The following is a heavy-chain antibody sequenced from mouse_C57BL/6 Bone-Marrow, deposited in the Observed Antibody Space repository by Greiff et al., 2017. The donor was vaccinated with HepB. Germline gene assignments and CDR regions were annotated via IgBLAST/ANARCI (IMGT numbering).Heavy chain of an antibody. CDR3: ARTRTTVVPYWYFDV. J-gene: IGHJ1*03. CDR1: GFSLTSYA. Sequence: VKLMESGPGLVAPSQSLSITCTVSGFSLTSYAISWVRQPPGKGLEWLGVIWTGGGTNYNSALKSRLSISKDNSKSQVFLKMNSLQTDDTARYYCARTRTTVVPYWYFDVWGTGTTVTVSS. D-gene: IGHD1-1*01. CDR2: IWTGGGT. V-gene: IGHV2-9-1*01.